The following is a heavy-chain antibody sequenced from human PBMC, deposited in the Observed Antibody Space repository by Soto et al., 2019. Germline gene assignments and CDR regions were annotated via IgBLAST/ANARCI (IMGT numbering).Heavy chain of an antibody. V-gene: IGHV1-58*01. CDR2: LVVGTGNT. Sequence: ASVKVSCKTSGFTFRSSAVQWVREARGQRLEWIGWLVVGTGNTNYAQKFQQRVTISSDRSTNTVSMEPSSLTSEDTAVYYCATGAYCSGGSCSDYYYYYYGMDLWGQGTTVTVSS. J-gene: IGHJ6*02. CDR3: ATGAYCSGGSCSDYYYYYYGMDL. D-gene: IGHD2-15*01. CDR1: GFTFRSSA.